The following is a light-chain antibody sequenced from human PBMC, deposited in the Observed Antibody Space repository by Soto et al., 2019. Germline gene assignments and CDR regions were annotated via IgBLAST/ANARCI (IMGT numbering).Light chain of an antibody. CDR3: QQANSFPSIT. V-gene: IGKV1-9*01. CDR2: AAS. J-gene: IGKJ5*01. CDR1: QGIISY. Sequence: DIQLTQSPSFLSASVGDRVTITCRASQGIISYLAWYQQKPGKAPKLLIYAASTLQSGVPLRISGSGSGTEFTLTISSLQPEDFATYYCQQANSFPSITFGQGTRLEIK.